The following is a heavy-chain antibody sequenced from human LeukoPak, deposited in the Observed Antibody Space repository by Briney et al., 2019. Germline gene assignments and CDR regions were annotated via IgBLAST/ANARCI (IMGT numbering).Heavy chain of an antibody. CDR3: ASAGLVYSSGWYLETPFDY. J-gene: IGHJ4*02. CDR1: GFTFSSYS. D-gene: IGHD6-13*01. CDR2: ISSSSSYM. Sequence: GGSLRLSCAASGFTFSSYSMNWVRQAPGKGLEWVSSISSSSSYMYYADSVKGRFTISRDNAKNSQYLQMNSLRAEDTAVYYCASAGLVYSSGWYLETPFDYWGQGTLVTVSS. V-gene: IGHV3-21*01.